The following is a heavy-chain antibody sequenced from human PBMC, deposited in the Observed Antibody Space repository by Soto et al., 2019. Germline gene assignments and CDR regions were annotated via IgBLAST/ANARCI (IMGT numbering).Heavy chain of an antibody. Sequence: PSETLSLTCTVSGGSISSGGYYWSWIRQHPGKGLEWIGYIYYSGSTYYNPSLKSRVTISVDTSKNQFSLKLSSVTAADTAVYYYARDLRCSSTSCYTEGGWFDPWGQGTLVTVSS. CDR2: IYYSGST. J-gene: IGHJ5*02. CDR3: ARDLRCSSTSCYTEGGWFDP. CDR1: GGSISSGGYY. D-gene: IGHD2-2*02. V-gene: IGHV4-31*02.